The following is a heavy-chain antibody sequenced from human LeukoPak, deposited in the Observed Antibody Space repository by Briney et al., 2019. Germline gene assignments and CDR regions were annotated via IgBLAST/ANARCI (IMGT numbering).Heavy chain of an antibody. Sequence: SEXLSLTCAVSGYSISSGYYWGWIRQPPGKGLEWIGSIYHSGSTYYNPSLKSRVTISVDTSKNQFSLKLSSVTAADTAVYYCARQPLILAAGFRFDPWGQGTLVTVSS. J-gene: IGHJ5*02. CDR3: ARQPLILAAGFRFDP. CDR2: IYHSGST. CDR1: GYSISSGYY. D-gene: IGHD6-13*01. V-gene: IGHV4-38-2*01.